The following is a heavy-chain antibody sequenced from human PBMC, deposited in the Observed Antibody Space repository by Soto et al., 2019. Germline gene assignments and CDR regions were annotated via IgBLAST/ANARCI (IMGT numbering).Heavy chain of an antibody. D-gene: IGHD4-17*01. Sequence: EVQLVESGGGLGKPGGALRLSCAASGFTFSSYSMNWVRQAPGKGLEWVSSISSSSSYIYYADSVKGRFTISRDNAKNSLYLQMSSLRAEDTAVYYCARKGYGEYGGMDVWGQGTTVTVYS. CDR3: ARKGYGEYGGMDV. V-gene: IGHV3-21*01. CDR1: GFTFSSYS. J-gene: IGHJ6*02. CDR2: ISSSSSYI.